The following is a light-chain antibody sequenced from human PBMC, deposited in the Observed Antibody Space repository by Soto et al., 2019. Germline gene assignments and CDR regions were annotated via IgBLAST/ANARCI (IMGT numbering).Light chain of an antibody. CDR3: MQALQTPWT. V-gene: IGKV2-28*01. Sequence: IVRTQPQLSLPFPPGGSPPISSRSSKSLRHRNGYNYLDWYLQNPGQSPQLLIYLGSNRASGVPDRFSGSGSGTDFTLKISRVEAEDVGVYYCMQALQTPWTFGQGTKVEIK. CDR1: KSLRHRNGYNY. J-gene: IGKJ1*01. CDR2: LGS.